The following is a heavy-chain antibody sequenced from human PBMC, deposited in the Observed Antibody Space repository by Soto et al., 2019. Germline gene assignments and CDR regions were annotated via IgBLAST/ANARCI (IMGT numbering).Heavy chain of an antibody. CDR1: GGTFSSYA. V-gene: IGHV1-69*13. CDR2: IIPIFGTA. CDR3: ARRLELPTRYYYYGMDV. Sequence: GASVKVSCKASGGTFSSYAISWVRQAPGQGLEWMGGIIPIFGTANYAQKFQGRVTITADESTSTAYMELSSLRSEDTAVYYCARRLELPTRYYYYGMDVWGQGTTVTVSS. D-gene: IGHD1-7*01. J-gene: IGHJ6*02.